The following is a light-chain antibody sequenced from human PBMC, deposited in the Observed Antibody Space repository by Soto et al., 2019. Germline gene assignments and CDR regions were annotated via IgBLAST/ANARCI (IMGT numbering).Light chain of an antibody. Sequence: DIQMTQSPSTLSASVGDRVTITCRASQSVSTWLARYQQKPGKAPQVLISMASTLESGVPSRFSGSGSGTEFTLTISSLQPDDFATYYCQQYNSHSPWTFGQGTKVEIK. J-gene: IGKJ1*01. V-gene: IGKV1-5*03. CDR3: QQYNSHSPWT. CDR2: MAS. CDR1: QSVSTW.